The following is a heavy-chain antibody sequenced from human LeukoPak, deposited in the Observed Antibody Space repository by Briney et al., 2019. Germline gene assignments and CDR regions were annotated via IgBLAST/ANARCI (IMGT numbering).Heavy chain of an antibody. J-gene: IGHJ3*02. D-gene: IGHD2-15*01. CDR3: ARGLPIKGYCGGGSCYGIFAGAFDI. Sequence: PGGSLRLSCAASGFTFSSYAMHWVRQAPGKGLEWVAVISYDGSNKYYADSVKGRFTISRDNSKNTLYLQMNSLRAEDTAVYYCARGLPIKGYCGGGSCYGIFAGAFDIWGQGTMVTVSS. CDR1: GFTFSSYA. V-gene: IGHV3-30*04. CDR2: ISYDGSNK.